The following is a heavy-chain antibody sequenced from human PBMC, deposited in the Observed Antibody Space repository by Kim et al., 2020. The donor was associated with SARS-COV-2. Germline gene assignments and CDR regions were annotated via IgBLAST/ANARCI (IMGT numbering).Heavy chain of an antibody. CDR2: ITTYNDNT. CDR1: GYTFTSYA. D-gene: IGHD3-10*02. V-gene: IGHV1-18*01. Sequence: ASVKVSCKASGYTFTSYALSWVRQAPGQGLEGMGWITTYNDNTNYAQSLRGGVTMPTDTSTRPAYMGLGGLRSGATAGFSFRSVGGLYFNARGWTVWGHG. J-gene: IGHJ6*01. CDR3: RSVGGLYFNARGWTV.